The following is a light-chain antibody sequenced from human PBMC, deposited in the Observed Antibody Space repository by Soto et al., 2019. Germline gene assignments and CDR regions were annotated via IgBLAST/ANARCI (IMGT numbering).Light chain of an antibody. CDR1: QTISTF. CDR2: AAS. Sequence: QRTQSPGTLSASAGDGATLTCRASQTISTFLHWFQQKRGKAPTLLIYAASNMATGVPPRFSGSGSGTDFTLTISSLQPEDVAIYYCQQRFNRPRTFGQGTRVEIK. V-gene: IGKV1-39*01. CDR3: QQRFNRPRT. J-gene: IGKJ5*01.